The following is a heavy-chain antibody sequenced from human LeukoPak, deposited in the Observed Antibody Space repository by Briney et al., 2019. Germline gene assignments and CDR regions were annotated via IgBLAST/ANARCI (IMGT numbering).Heavy chain of an antibody. V-gene: IGHV3-64*01. D-gene: IGHD1-14*01. CDR1: GFTFSSYA. Sequence: PGGSLRLSCAASGFTFSSYAMHWVRQAPGKGLEYVSAISSNGGSTYCANSVKGRFTISRDNSKNTLYLQMGSLRAEDMAVYYCASAYNWGQGTLVTVSS. J-gene: IGHJ4*02. CDR2: ISSNGGST. CDR3: ASAYN.